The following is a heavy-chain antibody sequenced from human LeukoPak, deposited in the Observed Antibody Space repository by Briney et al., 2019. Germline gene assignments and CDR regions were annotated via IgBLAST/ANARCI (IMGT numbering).Heavy chain of an antibody. J-gene: IGHJ4*02. CDR3: TRDWWRLVFEG. D-gene: IGHD2-21*01. CDR1: GFIFDDYG. V-gene: IGHV3-49*03. CDR2: IRGKIYGGTT. Sequence: GGSLRLSCIGSGFIFDDYGLSWFRQAPGKGLEWVGFIRGKIYGGTTEYAASVQGRFSLSRDDSKNSAYLQMNSLKTEDTGIYYCTRDWWRLVFEGWDQGTLVTVSS.